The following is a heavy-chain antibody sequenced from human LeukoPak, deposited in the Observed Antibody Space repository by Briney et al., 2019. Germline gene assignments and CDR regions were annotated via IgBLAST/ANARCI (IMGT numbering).Heavy chain of an antibody. V-gene: IGHV1-18*01. J-gene: IGHJ5*02. CDR3: ARDWCSATSCYGGNYFDP. D-gene: IGHD2-2*01. CDR1: GYTFTSYG. Sequence: ASVKVSCKASGYTFTSYGISWVRQAPGQGLEWMGWISVYNGNTHYAQNLQGRVTMTTDTSTSTAHMELRSLRTDGTAVCYCARDWCSATSCYGGNYFDPWGQGTPVTVSS. CDR2: ISVYNGNT.